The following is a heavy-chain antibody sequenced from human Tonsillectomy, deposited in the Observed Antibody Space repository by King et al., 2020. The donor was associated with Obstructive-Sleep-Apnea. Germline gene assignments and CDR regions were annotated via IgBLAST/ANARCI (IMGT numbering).Heavy chain of an antibody. D-gene: IGHD2-8*02. CDR1: GFTFSSYS. J-gene: IGHJ4*02. CDR2: ISSSSTI. V-gene: IGHV3-48*04. CDR3: ARMPGGPLDFDY. Sequence: VQLVESGGGLVQPGGSLRLSCAASGFTFSSYSMNWVRQAPGKGLEWVSYISSSSTIYYADSVKGRFTISRDNAKNSLYLQMNSLRAEDTAVYYCARMPGGPLDFDYWGQGTLVTVSS.